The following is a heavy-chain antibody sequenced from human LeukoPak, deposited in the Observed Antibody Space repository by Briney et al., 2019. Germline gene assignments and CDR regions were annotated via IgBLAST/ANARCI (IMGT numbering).Heavy chain of an antibody. CDR3: ARDKGDYDCSGSLFVF. CDR1: GFTFGKYW. D-gene: IGHD3-22*01. J-gene: IGHJ4*02. V-gene: IGHV3-7*03. Sequence: PGGSLRLSCAASGFTFGKYWMSWVRQVPRKGLEWVANIKQDGGEKYYVDSVKGRFTISRDNAKNSLYLQMNSLRAEDTAVYYCARDKGDYDCSGSLFVFGGQGTLVTVSS. CDR2: IKQDGGEK.